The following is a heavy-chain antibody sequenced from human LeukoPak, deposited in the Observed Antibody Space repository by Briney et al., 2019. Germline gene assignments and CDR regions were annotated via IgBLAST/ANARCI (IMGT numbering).Heavy chain of an antibody. CDR3: ARRSVAGSLDY. J-gene: IGHJ4*02. V-gene: IGHV3-7*01. D-gene: IGHD6-19*01. Sequence: GGSLILSCAASGFTFSTYWMSWVRQAPGKGLEWVANTKEDGGEKYYVDSVKGRFAISRDNAENSLYLQMNSLRAEDTAVYYCARRSVAGSLDYWGQGTLVTVSS. CDR1: GFTFSTYW. CDR2: TKEDGGEK.